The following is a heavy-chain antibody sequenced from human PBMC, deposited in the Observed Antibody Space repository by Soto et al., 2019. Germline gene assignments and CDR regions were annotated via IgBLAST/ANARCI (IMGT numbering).Heavy chain of an antibody. CDR2: IWFDGSNK. CDR3: ARRRSTVTTAWFYHAMDV. J-gene: IGHJ6*02. CDR1: GFSFSDYG. V-gene: IGHV3-33*01. Sequence: SGGSLRLSCAASGFSFSDYGMHWVRQAPGKGLEWVAVIWFDGSNKYYAESVKGRFTISRDNSKNTVDLQMDRLRADDTAVYYCARRRSTVTTAWFYHAMDVWGQGTTVTVSS. D-gene: IGHD4-17*01.